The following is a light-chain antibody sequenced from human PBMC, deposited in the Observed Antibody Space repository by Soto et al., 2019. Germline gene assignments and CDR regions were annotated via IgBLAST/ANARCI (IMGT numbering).Light chain of an antibody. V-gene: IGKV3-15*01. CDR2: GAS. CDR1: QSVRSN. J-gene: IGKJ1*01. CDR3: QQYIYWPWT. Sequence: EIVMTQSPATLSVSPGGRATLPCRASQSVRSNLEWYQQKPGKAPRLLIYGASTRATGIPARFSGSGSGTEFTLTISSLQSEDFAVYYCQQYIYWPWTFGQGTKVDIK.